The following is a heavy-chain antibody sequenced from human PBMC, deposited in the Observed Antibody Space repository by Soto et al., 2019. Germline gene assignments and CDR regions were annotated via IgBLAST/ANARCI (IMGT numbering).Heavy chain of an antibody. CDR1: GFTFSSYS. CDR3: ARVTVNDAFDI. J-gene: IGHJ3*02. V-gene: IGHV3-21*01. D-gene: IGHD4-17*01. Sequence: GGSRRLSCAASGFTFSSYSMNWVRQAPGKGLEWVSSISSSSSYIYYADSVKGRFTISRDNAKNSLYLQMNSLRAEDTAVYYCARVTVNDAFDIWGQGTMVTVSS. CDR2: ISSSSSYI.